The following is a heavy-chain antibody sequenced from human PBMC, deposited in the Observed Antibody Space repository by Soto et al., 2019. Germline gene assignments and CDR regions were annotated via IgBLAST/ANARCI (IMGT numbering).Heavy chain of an antibody. J-gene: IGHJ4*02. Sequence: SETLSLTCTVSGGSISSYYWSWIRQPPGKGLEWIGYIYYNGNTNYNPSLKSRVTISVDTSKNQISLELSSVTAADTAVYYCARHGAGTFDYWGQGTLVTVSS. CDR2: IYYNGNT. CDR1: GGSISSYY. CDR3: ARHGAGTFDY. D-gene: IGHD6-19*01. V-gene: IGHV4-59*08.